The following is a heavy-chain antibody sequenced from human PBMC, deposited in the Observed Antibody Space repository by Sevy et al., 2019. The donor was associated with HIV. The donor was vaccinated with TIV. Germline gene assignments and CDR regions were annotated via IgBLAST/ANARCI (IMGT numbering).Heavy chain of an antibody. CDR2: ISSSASTI. Sequence: GGSLRLSCAASGFTFSSYEMNWVRQAPGKGLEWVSFISSSASTISYADSVKGRLTISRDNAKNSLYLQMNSLRADDTAIYYCARDLPPSATTVAHFDYWGQGTLVTVSS. V-gene: IGHV3-48*03. CDR1: GFTFSSYE. CDR3: ARDLPPSATTVAHFDY. J-gene: IGHJ4*02. D-gene: IGHD4-17*01.